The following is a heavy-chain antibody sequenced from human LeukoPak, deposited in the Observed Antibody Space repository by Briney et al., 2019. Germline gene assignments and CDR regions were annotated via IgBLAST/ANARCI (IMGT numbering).Heavy chain of an antibody. CDR1: GGSVSSGSYY. V-gene: IGHV4-61*01. CDR2: IYYSGST. CDR3: ARGVRIPYYFGKDV. D-gene: IGHD2/OR15-2a*01. Sequence: SETLSLTCTVSGGSVSSGSYYWRWIRQPPGKGLEWIGYIYYSGSTNYNPSLKSRVTISVDTSKNQFSLKLSSVTAADTAVYYCARGVRIPYYFGKDVWGQGTTVTVSS. J-gene: IGHJ6*02.